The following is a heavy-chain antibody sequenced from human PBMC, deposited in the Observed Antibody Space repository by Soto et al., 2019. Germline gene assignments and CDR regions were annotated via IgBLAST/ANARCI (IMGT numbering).Heavy chain of an antibody. J-gene: IGHJ3*02. V-gene: IGHV3-33*01. CDR1: GFSFRTSG. D-gene: IGHD2-15*01. CDR2: MWYDGHVE. CDR3: ARGLPKVAGGAFDI. Sequence: QVHLVESGGGVVQPGGSLTLSCAASGFSFRTSGMHWVRQAPGKGLEWVTGMWYDGHVEGYLDSVKGRFTISRDNSNSLMSLQMSNLRVDDTAVYYCARGLPKVAGGAFDIWGHGTMVTVSS.